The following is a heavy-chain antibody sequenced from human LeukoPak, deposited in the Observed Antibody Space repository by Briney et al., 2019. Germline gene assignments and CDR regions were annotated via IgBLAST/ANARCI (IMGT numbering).Heavy chain of an antibody. CDR1: GGSISPYY. Sequence: SETLSLTCIVSGGSISPYYWSWIRQPPGSGLEWIAYIYYSGSTSYNPSLKSRVAISVDTSNNEVSLKLSSVTAADTAVYYCARTGTYGGSFDNWGQGTLVTVSS. V-gene: IGHV4-59*01. D-gene: IGHD1-1*01. J-gene: IGHJ4*02. CDR3: ARTGTYGGSFDN. CDR2: IYYSGST.